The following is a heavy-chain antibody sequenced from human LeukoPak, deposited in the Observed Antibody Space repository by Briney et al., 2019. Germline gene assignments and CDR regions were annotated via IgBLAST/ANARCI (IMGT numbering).Heavy chain of an antibody. Sequence: GGSLRLSCAASGFTVSSTYMSWVRQAPGKGREWVSVIYSGCSTYYADSVEGRFTISRDNSKNTLYLQMNILRVEDTAVYYCARDYGGNIRGYFDYWGQGTLVTVSS. CDR3: ARDYGGNIRGYFDY. CDR2: IYSGCST. J-gene: IGHJ4*02. D-gene: IGHD4-23*01. CDR1: GFTVSSTY. V-gene: IGHV3-66*01.